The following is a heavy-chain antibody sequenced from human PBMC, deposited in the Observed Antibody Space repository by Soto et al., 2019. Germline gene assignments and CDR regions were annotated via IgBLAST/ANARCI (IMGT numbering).Heavy chain of an antibody. D-gene: IGHD4-17*01. CDR1: GYSFADYY. CDR3: ARDQMTTVTINDYYGMDV. CDR2: INPDSGGT. J-gene: IGHJ6*02. V-gene: IGHV1-2*02. Sequence: QVQLVQSGAEVKKPGASVKVSCKASGYSFADYYMHWVRQAPGQGLEWMGWINPDSGGTNYAQKCQGRVTMTRDSSITTAYMELTGLRSDDTAVYYCARDQMTTVTINDYYGMDVWGQGTTVTVSS.